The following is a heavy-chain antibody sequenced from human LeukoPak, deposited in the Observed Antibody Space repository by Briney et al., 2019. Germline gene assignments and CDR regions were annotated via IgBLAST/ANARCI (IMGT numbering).Heavy chain of an antibody. CDR3: ARALTGAFRIGAFDI. J-gene: IGHJ3*02. CDR1: GASLNEYY. V-gene: IGHV4-4*07. Sequence: SETLSLTCTVSGASLNEYYWSWIRQPAGKGLEWIGRIYTRANADYAPSLRSRVTMSADPSKNQLSLKLTSVTAADTAVSYCARALTGAFRIGAFDIWGQGTLVTVSS. D-gene: IGHD7-27*01. CDR2: IYTRANA.